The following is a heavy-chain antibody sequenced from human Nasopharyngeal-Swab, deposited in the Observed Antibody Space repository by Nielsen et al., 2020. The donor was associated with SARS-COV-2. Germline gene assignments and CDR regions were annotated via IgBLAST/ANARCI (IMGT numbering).Heavy chain of an antibody. CDR3: ARGGYSRPS. CDR2: ISGSSSFI. V-gene: IGHV3-21*01. CDR1: GFTFSSYS. J-gene: IGHJ4*02. D-gene: IGHD6-13*01. Sequence: GGSLRLSCAASGFTFSSYSMNWVRQAPGTGLEWVSSISGSSSFIYYADSVKGRFTISRDNAKNSLYLQMNSLRAEDTAVYYCARGGYSRPSWGQGTLVTVSS.